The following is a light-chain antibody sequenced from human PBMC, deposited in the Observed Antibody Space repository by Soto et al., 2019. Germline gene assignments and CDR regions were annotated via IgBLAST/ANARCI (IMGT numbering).Light chain of an antibody. Sequence: QAVVTQPASVSGSPGQSITISCTGTSSDIGSYNLVSWYQQHPGKAPKLMIYEGNKRPSGGSNRFSGSKSGITASLTISGLQAEDEADYYCCSYAGSNSLVFGGGTKLTVL. CDR3: CSYAGSNSLV. CDR2: EGN. CDR1: SSDIGSYNL. V-gene: IGLV2-23*01. J-gene: IGLJ2*01.